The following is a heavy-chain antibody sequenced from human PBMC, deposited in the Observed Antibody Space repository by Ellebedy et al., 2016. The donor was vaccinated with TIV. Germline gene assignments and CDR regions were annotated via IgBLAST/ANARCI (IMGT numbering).Heavy chain of an antibody. D-gene: IGHD3-22*01. J-gene: IGHJ4*02. CDR1: GGTISSSSYY. CDR2: ISYSGCT. CDR3: ARGDYYDSRNIDY. V-gene: IGHV4-39*07. Sequence: SETLSLTCSVSGGTISSSSYYWGWIRKPPGTGLEWIGSISYSGCTYYNPSLKSRITISVDTSKNQFSRKLNSVTAADTAVYYCARGDYYDSRNIDYWGQGTLVTVSS.